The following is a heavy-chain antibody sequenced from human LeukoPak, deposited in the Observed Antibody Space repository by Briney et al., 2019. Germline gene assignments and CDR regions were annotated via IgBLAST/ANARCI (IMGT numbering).Heavy chain of an antibody. CDR3: ARVQGGYYYDSSGYESPGFDY. V-gene: IGHV1-46*01. J-gene: IGHJ4*02. CDR2: INPSGGST. CDR1: GYTFTGYY. D-gene: IGHD3-22*01. Sequence: GASVKVSCKASGYTFTGYYMHWVRQAPGQGLEWMGIINPSGGSTSYAQKFQGRVTMTRDTSTSTVYMELSSLRSEDTAVYYCARVQGGYYYDSSGYESPGFDYWGQGTLVTVSS.